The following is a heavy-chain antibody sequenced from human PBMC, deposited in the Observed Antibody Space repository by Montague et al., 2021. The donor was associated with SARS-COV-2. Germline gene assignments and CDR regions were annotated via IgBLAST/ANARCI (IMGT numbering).Heavy chain of an antibody. Sequence: SETLSLTCTVSGGSISSSSYYWGWIRQPPGKGLEWIGSTYYSGSTYYNPSLKSRVTISVDTSKNQSSLKLSSVTAADTAVYYCARQENSSGWFKPDAFDIWGQGRMVTVSS. CDR2: TYYSGST. CDR1: GGSISSSSYY. J-gene: IGHJ3*02. D-gene: IGHD6-19*01. V-gene: IGHV4-39*01. CDR3: ARQENSSGWFKPDAFDI.